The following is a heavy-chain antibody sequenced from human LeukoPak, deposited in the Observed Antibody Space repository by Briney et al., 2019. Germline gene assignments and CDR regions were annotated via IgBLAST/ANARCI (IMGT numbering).Heavy chain of an antibody. Sequence: ESGPTLVNPTQTLTLTCTFSGFSLSTSGMRVSWIRQPPGKALEWLARIDWDDDKFYSTSLKTRLTISKDTCKNQVVLTMTNMDPVDTATYYCARLRTNYYDSSGYYEAYYFDYWGQGTLVTVSS. CDR1: GFSLSTSGMR. CDR2: IDWDDDK. CDR3: ARLRTNYYDSSGYYEAYYFDY. J-gene: IGHJ4*02. D-gene: IGHD3-22*01. V-gene: IGHV2-70*04.